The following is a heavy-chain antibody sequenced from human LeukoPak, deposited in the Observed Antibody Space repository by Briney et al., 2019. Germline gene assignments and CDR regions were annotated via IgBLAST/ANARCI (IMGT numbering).Heavy chain of an antibody. CDR2: ISAYNGNT. D-gene: IGHD5-12*01. CDR1: GYTFTSYG. CDR3: VRDLYSGYELLWDY. J-gene: IGHJ4*02. V-gene: IGHV1-18*04. Sequence: GASVKVSCKASGYTFTSYGISWVRQAPGQGLEWMGWISAYNGNTNYAQKLQGRVTMTTDTSTSTAYMELRSLRSDDTAVYYCVRDLYSGYELLWDYWGQGTLVTVSS.